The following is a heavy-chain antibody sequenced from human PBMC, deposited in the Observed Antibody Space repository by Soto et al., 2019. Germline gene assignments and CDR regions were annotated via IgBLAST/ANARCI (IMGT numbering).Heavy chain of an antibody. CDR3: AKARSGSWHEGYYFDN. V-gene: IGHV3-30*18. D-gene: IGHD2-15*01. Sequence: QVQLVESGGGVVQPGRSLRLSCAASGFTFISYGMHWGRQAPGKGLEWLAVMSYDGRDKYYADSVRGRFTISRDNSKNTVYLQLNSLRVEDTAVYYCAKARSGSWHEGYYFDNWGQGTLVTVSS. CDR1: GFTFISYG. CDR2: MSYDGRDK. J-gene: IGHJ4*02.